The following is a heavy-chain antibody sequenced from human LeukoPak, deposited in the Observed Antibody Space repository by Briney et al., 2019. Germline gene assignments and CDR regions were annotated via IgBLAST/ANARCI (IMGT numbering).Heavy chain of an antibody. J-gene: IGHJ4*02. V-gene: IGHV3-30*04. D-gene: IGHD3-16*01. CDR3: ARDNLSGRGRGGFDY. CDR2: ISYDGSNK. CDR1: GFTFSSYA. Sequence: PGGSLRLSCAASGFTFSSYAMHWVRQAPGKGLEWVAVISYDGSNKYYADSVKGRFPILRDNAKNTVYLQMNSLRAEDTAVYYCARDNLSGRGRGGFDYWGQGTLVTVSS.